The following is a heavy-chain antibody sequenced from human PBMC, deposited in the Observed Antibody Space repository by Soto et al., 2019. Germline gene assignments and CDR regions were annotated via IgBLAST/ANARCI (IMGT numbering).Heavy chain of an antibody. CDR2: VNHSGST. V-gene: IGHV4-34*01. J-gene: IGHJ5*02. D-gene: IGHD4-17*01. CDR1: GGSFSGYY. CDR3: ARETYGDYVGYFDP. Sequence: SETLSLTCAVYGGSFSGYYWSWIRQPPGKGLEWIGEVNHSGSTNYNSSLKSRVTISVDTSKNQFSLKVRSVTAADTAVYYCARETYGDYVGYFDPWGQGIQVTVSS.